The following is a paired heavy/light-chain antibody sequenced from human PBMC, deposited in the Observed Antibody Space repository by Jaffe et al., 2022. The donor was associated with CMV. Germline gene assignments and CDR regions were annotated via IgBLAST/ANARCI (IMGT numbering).Light chain of an antibody. CDR2: GAS. Sequence: ETVMTQSPATLSVSPGERATLSCRASQSVSSNLAWYQHKPGQAPRLLIYGASTRAIGIPARFSGSGSGTEFTLTISSLQSEDFAVYYCQQYNNWPLFTFGPGTKVDIK. CDR3: QQYNNWPLFT. V-gene: IGKV3-15*01. J-gene: IGKJ3*01. CDR1: QSVSSN.
Heavy chain of an antibody. D-gene: IGHD3-16*01. Sequence: QLHLQESGPGLVKPSETLSLTCTVSGGSISSSSYYWGWIRQPPGKGLEWIGSIYYSGSTYYDPSLKSRVTISVDTSKNQFSLRLGSMTAADTAVYYCARQGGFYDYWGQGTLVTVSS. CDR3: ARQGGFYDY. J-gene: IGHJ4*02. CDR1: GGSISSSSYY. V-gene: IGHV4-39*01. CDR2: IYYSGST.